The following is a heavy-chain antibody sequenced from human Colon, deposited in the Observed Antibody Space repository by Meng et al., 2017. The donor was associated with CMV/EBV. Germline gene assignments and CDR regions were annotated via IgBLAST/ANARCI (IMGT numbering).Heavy chain of an antibody. CDR1: GYTFTDYY. CDR2: INPTSGAT. D-gene: IGHD3-10*01. V-gene: IGHV1-2*02. J-gene: IGHJ5*02. CDR3: TRAVPAVVATVRANTLRNWFDP. Sequence: ASVKVSCKTSGYTFTDYYIHWVRQAPGQGLEWMGWINPTSGATNFAQKFQGRVTMTRNTSINTAYMELSSLRSDDAAIYYCTRAVPAVVATVRANTLRNWFDPWGLGTLVTVSS.